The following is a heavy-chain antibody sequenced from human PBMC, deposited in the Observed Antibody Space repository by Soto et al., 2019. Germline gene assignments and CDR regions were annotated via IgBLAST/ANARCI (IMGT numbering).Heavy chain of an antibody. CDR3: ATATVTSFWFDS. Sequence: QVQLQQWGAGLLKPAQTLSLTCATYGESFSGHYWSWLRQPPGKGLEWIGEINHSGTTNYNSSIKSRVSIELDTSKKQFSLRLTSVTVADTAVYFCATATVTSFWFDSWGQGTLVTVSS. J-gene: IGHJ5*01. CDR1: GESFSGHY. V-gene: IGHV4-34*01. D-gene: IGHD2-21*02. CDR2: INHSGTT.